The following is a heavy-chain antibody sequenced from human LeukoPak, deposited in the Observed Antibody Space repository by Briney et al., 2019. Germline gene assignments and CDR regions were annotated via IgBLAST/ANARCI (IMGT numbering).Heavy chain of an antibody. V-gene: IGHV3-9*01. CDR2: ISWNSGSI. Sequence: PGRSLRLSCAASGFTFDDYAMHWVRQAPGKGLEWVSGISWNSGSIGYADSVKGRFTISRDNAKDSLYLQMNSLRADDTAVYYCAREGGNRLVIYFDYWGQGTLVTVSS. J-gene: IGHJ4*02. D-gene: IGHD4-23*01. CDR1: GFTFDDYA. CDR3: AREGGNRLVIYFDY.